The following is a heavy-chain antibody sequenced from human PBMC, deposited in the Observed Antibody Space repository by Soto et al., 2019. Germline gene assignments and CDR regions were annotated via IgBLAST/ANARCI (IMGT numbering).Heavy chain of an antibody. CDR2: IYHSGNT. J-gene: IGHJ4*02. D-gene: IGHD3-22*01. CDR1: GGPITSGGYY. CDR3: ARDGRGYYDSSSIDY. V-gene: IGHV4-31*03. Sequence: QVQLQESGPRLVKPSQTLSLTCTVSGGPITSGGYYWSWIRQHPGKGLEWIGYIYHSGNTYYNPSLKSRVSISVDTSKKQFSLKLNSVTVADTAVYYCARDGRGYYDSSSIDYWRQGILVTVSS.